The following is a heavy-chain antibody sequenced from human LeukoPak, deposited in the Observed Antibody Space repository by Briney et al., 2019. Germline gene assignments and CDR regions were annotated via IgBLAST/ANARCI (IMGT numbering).Heavy chain of an antibody. Sequence: GGSLRLSCAASGFTFSSYWMNWVRQAPGKGLEWVANIKEDGSDKYYVDSVKGRFTISRDNAKNSLYLQMNSLRAEDTAVYYCVRGWLLFDQWGQGTLVTVSS. CDR2: IKEDGSDK. V-gene: IGHV3-7*01. CDR1: GFTFSSYW. CDR3: VRGWLLFDQ. J-gene: IGHJ4*02. D-gene: IGHD3-22*01.